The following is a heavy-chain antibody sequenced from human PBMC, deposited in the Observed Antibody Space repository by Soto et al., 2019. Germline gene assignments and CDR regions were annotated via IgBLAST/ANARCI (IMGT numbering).Heavy chain of an antibody. CDR1: GFRFSDSA. Sequence: EVQILESGGGLAQPGGSLRLSCVASGFRFSDSAMNWVRQAPGKGLEWVSVSSGSDGRTYYGDSVKGRFIISRDNSENALYLDMNNVRVDDTGVYFCAKSINIHWQNWFDAWGQGTLVTVSS. CDR3: AKSINIHWQNWFDA. CDR2: SSGSDGRT. D-gene: IGHD1-1*01. J-gene: IGHJ5*02. V-gene: IGHV3-23*01.